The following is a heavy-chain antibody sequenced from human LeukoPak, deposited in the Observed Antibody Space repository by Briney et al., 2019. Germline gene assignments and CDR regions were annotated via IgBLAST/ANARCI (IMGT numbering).Heavy chain of an antibody. CDR1: GFTFSSYW. D-gene: IGHD3-22*01. V-gene: IGHV3-23*01. J-gene: IGHJ4*02. Sequence: GGSLRLSCAASGFTFSSYWMSWVRQAPGKGLEWVSAISDSGGTYYADSVKGRFTISRDNSKNTLYVQLNNLRAEDTAVYYCAKRVHYDSSAAYFDYWGQGILVTVSS. CDR3: AKRVHYDSSAAYFDY. CDR2: ISDSGGT.